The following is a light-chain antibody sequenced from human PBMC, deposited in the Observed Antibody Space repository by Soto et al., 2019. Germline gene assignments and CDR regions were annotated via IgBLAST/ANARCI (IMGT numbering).Light chain of an antibody. CDR2: VAS. CDR3: HKYNSAPQ. Sequence: DIQMTQSPSSLSASVGDRVTITCRASQGISNYLAWYQQKPGKVPKLLIYVASTLQSGVPSRFSGSGSGTDFTLTITSLQPEDVATYYCHKYNSAPQFGQGTKVEIK. J-gene: IGKJ1*01. V-gene: IGKV1-27*01. CDR1: QGISNY.